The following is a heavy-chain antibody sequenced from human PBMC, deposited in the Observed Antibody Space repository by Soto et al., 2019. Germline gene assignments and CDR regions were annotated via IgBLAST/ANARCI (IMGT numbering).Heavy chain of an antibody. D-gene: IGHD4-17*01. CDR3: VRDRNGDYVTEYFQH. Sequence: GGSLRLSCAACGFDFSLYSMNWVRQAPGKGLEWVSYISRSNTIYYTDSVRGRFTISRDNANNSLYLQMNSLRAEDTAVYYCVRDRNGDYVTEYFQHWGQGTLVTVSS. CDR2: ISRSNTI. CDR1: GFDFSLYS. J-gene: IGHJ1*01. V-gene: IGHV3-48*01.